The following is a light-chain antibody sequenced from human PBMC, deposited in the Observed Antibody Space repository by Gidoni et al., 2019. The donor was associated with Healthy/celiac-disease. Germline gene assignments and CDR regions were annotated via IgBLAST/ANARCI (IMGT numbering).Light chain of an antibody. CDR1: SSNSGSGYY. J-gene: IGLJ2*01. V-gene: IGLV1-40*01. Sequence: QSVLTQQPSVAGAPGQRVTISCTGSSSNSGSGYYVHWYQQPPGTALKRLIYCNSNRPSCVPDRFSGSKSGTSASRAITGLQSWDEADYYCHSYDSSLSVVLFGGVSNLTVL. CDR3: HSYDSSLSVVL. CDR2: CNS.